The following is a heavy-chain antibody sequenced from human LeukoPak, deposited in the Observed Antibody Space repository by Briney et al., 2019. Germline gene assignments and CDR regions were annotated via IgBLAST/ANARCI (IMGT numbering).Heavy chain of an antibody. CDR2: IYSSGST. V-gene: IGHV4-39*06. CDR1: GVSISSSSYY. D-gene: IGHD4/OR15-4a*01. J-gene: IGHJ4*02. CDR3: AKEGTYTYGASDFDY. Sequence: SETLSLTCTVSGVSISSSSYYWGWIRQPPGKGLEWIGSIYSSGSTYYNPSLESRVTISVDTSKNQFTLKLSSVTAADTAVYYCAKEGTYTYGASDFDYWGQGTLVTVSS.